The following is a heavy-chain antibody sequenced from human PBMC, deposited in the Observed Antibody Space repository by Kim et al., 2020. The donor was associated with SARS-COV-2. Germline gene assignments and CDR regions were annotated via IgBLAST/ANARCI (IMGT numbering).Heavy chain of an antibody. CDR2: IYYSGST. CDR1: GGSISSYY. D-gene: IGHD4-17*01. J-gene: IGHJ5*02. Sequence: SETLSLTCTVSGGSISSYYWSWIRQPPGKGLEWIGYIYYSGSTNYNPSLKSRVTISVDTSKNQFSLKLSSVTAADTAVYYCARASNDGVFDYGDYSDPKNWFDPWGQGTLVTVSS. CDR3: ARASNDGVFDYGDYSDPKNWFDP. V-gene: IGHV4-59*01.